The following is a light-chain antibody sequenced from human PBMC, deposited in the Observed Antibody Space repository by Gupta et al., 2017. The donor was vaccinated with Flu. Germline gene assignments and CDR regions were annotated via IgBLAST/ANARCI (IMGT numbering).Light chain of an antibody. V-gene: IGKV4-1*01. Sequence: NCKSSQSVLSSSNNRNYLAWFQQKPGQPPKLLIYWASTRESGVPDRFSASGSGTDFTLTISSLQAEDGAVYYCQQYFGTPLTFGGGTKVEIK. CDR2: WAS. CDR3: QQYFGTPLT. J-gene: IGKJ4*01. CDR1: QSVLSSSNNRNY.